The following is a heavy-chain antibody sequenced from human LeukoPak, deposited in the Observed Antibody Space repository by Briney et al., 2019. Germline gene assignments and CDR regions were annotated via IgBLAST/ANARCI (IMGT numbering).Heavy chain of an antibody. J-gene: IGHJ4*02. Sequence: SETLSITCAVYGGSFSGYYWSWIRQPPGKGLEWIGEINHSGSTNYNPSLKSRVTISVDTSKNQFSLKLSSVTAADTAVYYCAISYYGSGSYADYWGQGTLVTVSS. CDR2: INHSGST. D-gene: IGHD3-10*01. V-gene: IGHV4-34*01. CDR1: GGSFSGYY. CDR3: AISYYGSGSYADY.